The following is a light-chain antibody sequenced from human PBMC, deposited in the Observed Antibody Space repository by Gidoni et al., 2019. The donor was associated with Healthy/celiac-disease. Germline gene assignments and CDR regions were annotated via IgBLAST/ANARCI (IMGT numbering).Light chain of an antibody. CDR1: QSVSSSY. Sequence: ELVLTQSPGTLSLSPGERATLSCRASQSVSSSYLAWYQQKPGQAPRLLIYGASSRATGIPDRFSGSGSGTDFNLTIRRLEPEDFEVYYCQQYGSSPSWTFGQGTKVEIK. J-gene: IGKJ1*01. V-gene: IGKV3-20*01. CDR3: QQYGSSPSWT. CDR2: GAS.